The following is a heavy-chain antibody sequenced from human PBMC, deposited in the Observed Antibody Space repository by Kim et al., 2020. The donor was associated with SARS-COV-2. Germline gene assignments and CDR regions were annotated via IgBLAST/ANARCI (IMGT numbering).Heavy chain of an antibody. CDR2: IKQDGSEK. CDR3: ARVRLPDY. CDR1: GFTFSSYW. V-gene: IGHV3-7*03. J-gene: IGHJ4*02. Sequence: GGSLRLSCAGSGFTFSSYWMSWVRQAPGKGLEWVANIKQDGSEKYYVDSVKGRFTISRDNAKNSLYLQMNSLRVEDTAVYYCARVRLPDYWGQGTLVTVSS.